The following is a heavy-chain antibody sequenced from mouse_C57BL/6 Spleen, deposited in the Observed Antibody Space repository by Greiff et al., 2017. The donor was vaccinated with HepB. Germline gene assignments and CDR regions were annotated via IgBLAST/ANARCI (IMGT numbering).Heavy chain of an antibody. CDR3: ARHRGIDYAMDY. J-gene: IGHJ4*01. Sequence: EVKLMESGGGLVQPGGSLKLSCAASGFTFSDYYMYWVRQTPEKRLEWVAYISNGGGSTYYPDTVKGRFTISRDNAKNTLYLQMSRLKSEDTAMYYCARHRGIDYAMDYWGKGTSVTVAS. CDR1: GFTFSDYY. CDR2: ISNGGGST. V-gene: IGHV5-12*01.